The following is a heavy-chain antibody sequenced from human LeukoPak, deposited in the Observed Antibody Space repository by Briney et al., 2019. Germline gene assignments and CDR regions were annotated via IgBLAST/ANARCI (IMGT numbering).Heavy chain of an antibody. CDR1: GYTFTGYY. D-gene: IGHD1-7*01. CDR3: ARENRYNWNFWTGVA. Sequence: ASVKVSCKASGYTFTGYYMHWVRQAPGQGLEWMGWINPNSGGTNYAQKFQGRVTMTRDTSISTAYMELSRLRSDDTAVYYCARENRYNWNFWTGVAWGQGTMVTVSS. CDR2: INPNSGGT. J-gene: IGHJ3*01. V-gene: IGHV1-2*02.